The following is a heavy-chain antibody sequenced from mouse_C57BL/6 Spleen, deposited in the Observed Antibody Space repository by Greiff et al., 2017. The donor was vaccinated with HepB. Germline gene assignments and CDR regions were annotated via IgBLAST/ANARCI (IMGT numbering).Heavy chain of an antibody. CDR2: INPNNGGT. J-gene: IGHJ2*01. Sequence: VQLQQSGPELVKPGASVKIPCKASGYTFTDYNMDWVKQSHGKSLEWIGDINPNNGGTIYNQKFKGKATLTVDKSSSTAYMELRSLTSEDTAVYYCARDYYGSSYGGYFDYWGQGTTLTVSS. V-gene: IGHV1-18*01. CDR3: ARDYYGSSYGGYFDY. CDR1: GYTFTDYN. D-gene: IGHD1-1*01.